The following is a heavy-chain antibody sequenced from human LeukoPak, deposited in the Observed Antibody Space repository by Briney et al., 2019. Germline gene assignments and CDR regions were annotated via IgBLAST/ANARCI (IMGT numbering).Heavy chain of an antibody. CDR2: IYYSGST. V-gene: IGHV4-31*03. Sequence: SETLSLTCTVSGGSISSGGYYWSWIRQHPGKGLEWIGYIYYSGSTNYNPSLKSRVTISVDTSKNQFSLKLSSVTAADTAVYYCARPYCSGGSCYRALGYWGQGTLVTVSS. CDR1: GGSISSGGYY. D-gene: IGHD2-15*01. J-gene: IGHJ4*02. CDR3: ARPYCSGGSCYRALGY.